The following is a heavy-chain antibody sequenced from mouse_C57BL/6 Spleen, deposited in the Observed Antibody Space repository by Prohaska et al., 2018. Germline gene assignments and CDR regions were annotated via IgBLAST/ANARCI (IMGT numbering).Heavy chain of an antibody. J-gene: IGHJ1*03. CDR2: IRNKVNGYTT. Sequence: EVKLVESGGGLVQPGGSLSLSCAASGFTFTDYYMSWVRQPPGKALECVGLIRNKVNGYTTEYSASVKGRFTISRDNSQSILYLQMNALRAEDSATYYCARQLTGDWYCDVWGTGTTVTVAS. D-gene: IGHD4-1*01. CDR1: GFTFTDYY. CDR3: ARQLTGDWYCDV. V-gene: IGHV7-3*01.